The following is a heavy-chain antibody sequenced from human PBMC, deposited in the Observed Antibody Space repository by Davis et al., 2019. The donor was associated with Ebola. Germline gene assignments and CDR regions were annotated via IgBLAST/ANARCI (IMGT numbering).Heavy chain of an antibody. CDR3: ARVPGYSSHYYYYYGMDV. CDR1: GFTFSSYS. V-gene: IGHV3-48*02. CDR2: ISSSSSTI. J-gene: IGHJ6*04. D-gene: IGHD6-13*01. Sequence: PGGSLRLSCAASGFTFSSYSMNWVRQAPGKGLEWVSYISSSSSTIYYADSVKGRFTISRDNAKNSLYLQMNSLRDEDTAVYYCARVPGYSSHYYYYYGMDVWGKGTTVTVSS.